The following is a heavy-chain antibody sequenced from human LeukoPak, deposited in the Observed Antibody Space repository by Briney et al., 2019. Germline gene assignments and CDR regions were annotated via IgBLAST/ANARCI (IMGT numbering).Heavy chain of an antibody. Sequence: SETLSLTCTVSGVSISSYYWSWIRQPPGKGLEWVWYIYHSGSTNYNASLKSRVTISADTSKNQFSLQLPSVTAADTAVYYCATGYSSTWYYFDYWGQGTLVTVSS. J-gene: IGHJ4*02. V-gene: IGHV4-59*01. CDR1: GVSISSYY. CDR2: IYHSGST. CDR3: ATGYSSTWYYFDY. D-gene: IGHD6-13*01.